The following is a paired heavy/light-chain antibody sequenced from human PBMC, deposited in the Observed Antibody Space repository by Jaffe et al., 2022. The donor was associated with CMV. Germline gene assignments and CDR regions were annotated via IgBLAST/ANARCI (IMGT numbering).Light chain of an antibody. CDR2: TNN. CDR3: AAWDDTLNTPVV. Sequence: QSVLTQPPSASGAPGQRVTISCSGSSATIGSNSVNWYQHLPGTAPKLLIYTNNQRPSGVPDRFSGSKSGTSASLAISGLQSEDEADYYCAAWDDTLNTPVVFGGGTKLTVL. J-gene: IGLJ2*01. CDR1: SATIGSNS. V-gene: IGLV1-44*01.
Heavy chain of an antibody. J-gene: IGHJ6*03. CDR3: ARGVLQLQLVKDYYMDV. Sequence: QVQLQQSGPGLVRPSQTLSLTCDISGDTISSNRAAWNWVRQSPSRGLEWLGRTYYRSKWFNDYAPSVRGRISFNSDTSKNQVSLQVDSVTPEDAAVYYCARGVLQLQLVKDYYMDVWGKGTTVTVSS. CDR2: TYYRSKWFN. V-gene: IGHV6-1*01. D-gene: IGHD1-1*01. CDR1: GDTISSNRAA.